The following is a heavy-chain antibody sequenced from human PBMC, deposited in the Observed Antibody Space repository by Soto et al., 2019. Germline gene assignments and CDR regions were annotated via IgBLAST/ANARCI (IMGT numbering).Heavy chain of an antibody. Sequence: ASVKVSCKASGYTFTSYGISWVRQAPGQGLEWMGWISAYNGNTNYAQKLQGRVTMTTDTSTSTAYMELRSLRSDDTAVYYCARDSGPAYYDFWSGYYTFGYWGQGTLVTVSS. J-gene: IGHJ4*02. V-gene: IGHV1-18*01. CDR1: GYTFTSYG. D-gene: IGHD3-3*01. CDR3: ARDSGPAYYDFWSGYYTFGY. CDR2: ISAYNGNT.